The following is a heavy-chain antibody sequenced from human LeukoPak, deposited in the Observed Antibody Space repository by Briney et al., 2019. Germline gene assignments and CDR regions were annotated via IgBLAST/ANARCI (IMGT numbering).Heavy chain of an antibody. CDR1: GFTFSSYS. CDR3: ARIGEVAAAVIFDY. V-gene: IGHV3-21*01. Sequence: PGGSLRLSCAASGFTFSSYSMNWVRQAPGEGLGWVSSISSSSSYIYYADSVKGRFTISRDNAKNSLYLQMNSLRAEDTAVYYCARIGEVAAAVIFDYWGQGTLVTVSS. D-gene: IGHD6-13*01. J-gene: IGHJ4*02. CDR2: ISSSSSYI.